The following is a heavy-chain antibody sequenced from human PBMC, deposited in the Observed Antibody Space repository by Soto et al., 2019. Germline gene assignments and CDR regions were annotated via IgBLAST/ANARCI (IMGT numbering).Heavy chain of an antibody. CDR2: ISGSGGST. V-gene: IGHV3-23*01. CDR1: GFTFDIHA. Sequence: EVQLLESGGGLVQPGGSLRLSCAASGFTFDIHAMSWVRQAPVKGLQWVSVISGSGGSTYYADSVKGRFTISRDNSKNTLYLQMNSLRADDTAVYYCAKGSPATHYFYYAMDVWGQGTTVTVSS. CDR3: AKGSPATHYFYYAMDV. J-gene: IGHJ6*02.